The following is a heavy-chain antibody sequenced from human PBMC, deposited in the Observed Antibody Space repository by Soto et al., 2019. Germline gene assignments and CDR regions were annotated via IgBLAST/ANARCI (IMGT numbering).Heavy chain of an antibody. CDR1: GFTFSSYA. J-gene: IGHJ3*02. D-gene: IGHD3-16*02. Sequence: GGSLRLSCAASGFTFSSYAMSWVRQAPGKGLEWVSAISGSGGSTYYADSVKGRFTISRDNSKNTLYLQMNSLRAEDTAVYYCAKESPPDYVWGSYRYSPDAFDIWGQGTMVTVSS. V-gene: IGHV3-23*01. CDR3: AKESPPDYVWGSYRYSPDAFDI. CDR2: ISGSGGST.